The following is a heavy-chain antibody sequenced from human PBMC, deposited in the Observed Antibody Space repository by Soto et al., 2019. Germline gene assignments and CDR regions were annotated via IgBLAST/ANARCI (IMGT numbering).Heavy chain of an antibody. CDR1: GGSISSGGYY. V-gene: IGHV4-31*03. Sequence: SETLSLTCTVSGGSISSGGYYWSWIRQHPGKGLEWIGYIYYSGSTYYNPSLKSRVTISVDTSKNQFSLKLSSVTAADTAVYYCARDLSGYCSGGSCPAGWFDPGGQGTLVTVS. CDR2: IYYSGST. CDR3: ARDLSGYCSGGSCPAGWFDP. J-gene: IGHJ5*02. D-gene: IGHD2-15*01.